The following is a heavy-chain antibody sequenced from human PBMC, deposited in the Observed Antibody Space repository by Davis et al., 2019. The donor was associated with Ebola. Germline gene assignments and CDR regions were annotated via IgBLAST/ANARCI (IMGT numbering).Heavy chain of an antibody. CDR2: IIPFTDMP. Sequence: SSVTVSCKASLGTFRRNGISWVRQAPGEGLEWMGRIIPFTDMPNYARKFQGRVTITADTSTSTAYLELSGLRSEDTAIYYCARDLGYNFDSNFEYWGRGTLVTVSS. V-gene: IGHV1-69*04. CDR1: LGTFRRNG. J-gene: IGHJ4*02. CDR3: ARDLGYNFDSNFEY. D-gene: IGHD5-24*01.